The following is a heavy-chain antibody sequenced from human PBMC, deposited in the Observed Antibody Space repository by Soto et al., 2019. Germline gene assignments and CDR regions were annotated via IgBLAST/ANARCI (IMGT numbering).Heavy chain of an antibody. CDR2: ISTYNGDT. D-gene: IGHD2-15*01. J-gene: IGHJ6*02. CDR3: ARAGAAPYYYYGMDV. Sequence: QVQLVQSGAEVRKPGASVKVSCKASGYTFSTSGMSWLRQAPGQGLEWMGWISTYNGDTNDAPKFQDRVTMTSDTSPGTVYMELRSLRSDDTAVYYCARAGAAPYYYYGMDVWGQGTRVTVSS. CDR1: GYTFSTSG. V-gene: IGHV1-18*01.